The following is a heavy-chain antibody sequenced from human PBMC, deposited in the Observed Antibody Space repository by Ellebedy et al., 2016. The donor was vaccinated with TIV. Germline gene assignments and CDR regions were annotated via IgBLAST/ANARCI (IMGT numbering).Heavy chain of an antibody. J-gene: IGHJ4*02. V-gene: IGHV4-34*01. D-gene: IGHD3-10*01. Sequence: MPSETLSLTCAVYGGSFSGYYWSWIRQPPGKGLEWIGEINHSGSTNYNPSLKSRVTISVDTSKNQFSLKLSSVTAADTAVYYCARGARSVYYYGSGSYLIYFDYWGRGTLVTISS. CDR3: ARGARSVYYYGSGSYLIYFDY. CDR1: GGSFSGYY. CDR2: INHSGST.